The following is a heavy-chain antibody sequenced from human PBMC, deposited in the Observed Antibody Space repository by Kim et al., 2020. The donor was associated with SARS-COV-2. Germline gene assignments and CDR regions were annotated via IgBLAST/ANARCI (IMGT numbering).Heavy chain of an antibody. Sequence: KYRPSLQGQVTISADKSISTAYLQWSSLKASDTAIYYCARAFYYYHYMDVWDKGTTVTVSS. V-gene: IGHV5-51*01. J-gene: IGHJ6*03. CDR3: ARAFYYYHYMDV.